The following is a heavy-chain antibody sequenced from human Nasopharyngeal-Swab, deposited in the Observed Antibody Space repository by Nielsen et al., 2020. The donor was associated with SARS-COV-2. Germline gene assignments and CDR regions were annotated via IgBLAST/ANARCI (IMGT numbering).Heavy chain of an antibody. CDR3: ARVLTRNLVVALVLDAFDI. J-gene: IGHJ3*02. Sequence: SETLSLTCTVSGGSISSYYWSWIRQPPGKGLEWIGYIYYSGSTNYNPSLKSRVTIPVDTSKNQFSLKLSSVTAADTAVYYCARVLTRNLVVALVLDAFDIWGQGTMVTVSS. V-gene: IGHV4-59*13. CDR2: IYYSGST. D-gene: IGHD2-15*01. CDR1: GGSISSYY.